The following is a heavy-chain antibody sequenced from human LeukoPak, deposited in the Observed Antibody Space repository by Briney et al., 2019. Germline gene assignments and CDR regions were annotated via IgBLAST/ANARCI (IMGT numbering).Heavy chain of an antibody. CDR1: GGTFSSYA. Sequence: ASVKVSCKASGGTFSSYAISWVRQAPGQGLEWMGWISAYNGNTNYAQKLQGRVTMTTDTSTSTAYMELRSLRSDDTAVYYCARRYYYDSSGYTTDAFDIWGQGTMVTVSS. V-gene: IGHV1-18*01. CDR2: ISAYNGNT. D-gene: IGHD3-22*01. CDR3: ARRYYYDSSGYTTDAFDI. J-gene: IGHJ3*02.